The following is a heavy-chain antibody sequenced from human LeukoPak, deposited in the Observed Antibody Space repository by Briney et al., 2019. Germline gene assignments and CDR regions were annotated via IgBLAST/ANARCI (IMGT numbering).Heavy chain of an antibody. CDR2: IDSDVSST. D-gene: IGHD6-13*01. V-gene: IGHV3-74*01. CDR1: GFTFSTYW. J-gene: IGHJ4*02. CDR3: ASHLDSSYYSCWQY. Sequence: GSLRLSCAASGFTFSTYWIHWVRPAPEKGLVWVSRIDSDVSSTNYADSVKGRFTISRDNAKNTVYLQMNSLRAEDTAVYHCASHLDSSYYSCWQYWGQGTLLTVSS.